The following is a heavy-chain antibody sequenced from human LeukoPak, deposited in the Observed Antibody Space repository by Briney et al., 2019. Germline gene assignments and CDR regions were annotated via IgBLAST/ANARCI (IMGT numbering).Heavy chain of an antibody. D-gene: IGHD2-15*01. Sequence: SETLSLTCTVSGGSISSYYWSWIRQPAGKGLEWIGRIYTSGSTNYNPSLKSRVTMSVDTSKNQFSLKLSSVTAADTPVYYCSRERIPSQYYFLDVWGKGTTVTVSS. CDR3: SRERIPSQYYFLDV. V-gene: IGHV4-4*07. J-gene: IGHJ6*03. CDR1: GGSISSYY. CDR2: IYTSGST.